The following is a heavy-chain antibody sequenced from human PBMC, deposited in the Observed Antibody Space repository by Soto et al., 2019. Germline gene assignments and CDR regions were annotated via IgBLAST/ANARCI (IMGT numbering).Heavy chain of an antibody. CDR1: GFSFDDYT. J-gene: IGHJ3*02. CDR3: AKGRGTIVVTDAYDI. Sequence: GGSLRLSCGGSGFSFDDYTMHWVRQAPGKGPEWDASLSWNSGFSGYADSVKGRFAISRDNAQSSVHLQMNNLRTEDTALYYCAKGRGTIVVTDAYDIWGQGTMVTVSS. CDR2: LSWNSGFS. V-gene: IGHV3-9*01. D-gene: IGHD3-22*01.